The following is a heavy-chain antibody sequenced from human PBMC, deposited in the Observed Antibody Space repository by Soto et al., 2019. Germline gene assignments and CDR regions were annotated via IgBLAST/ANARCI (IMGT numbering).Heavy chain of an antibody. CDR3: ARVWVELGNAFDI. J-gene: IGHJ3*02. V-gene: IGHV3-21*01. CDR1: GFTFSSYS. D-gene: IGHD1-26*01. Sequence: EVQLVESGGGLVKPGGSLRLSCAASGFTFSSYSMNWVRQAPGKGLEWVSSISSSSSYIYYADSVKGRFTISRDNAKNSLYLQMNSLRAEDTAVYYCARVWVELGNAFDIWGQGTMVTVSS. CDR2: ISSSSSYI.